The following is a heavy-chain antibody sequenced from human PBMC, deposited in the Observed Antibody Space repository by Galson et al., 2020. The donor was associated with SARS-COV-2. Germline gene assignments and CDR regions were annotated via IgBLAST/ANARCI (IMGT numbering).Heavy chain of an antibody. Sequence: ASVKVSCKASGYTFTSYGISWVRQAPGQGLEWMGWISAYNGNTNYAQKLQGRVTMTTDTSTSTAYMELRSLRSDDTAVYYCARGNEVLWFGELLYTDRYYFDYWGQGTLVTVSS. J-gene: IGHJ4*02. CDR2: ISAYNGNT. CDR1: GYTFTSYG. V-gene: IGHV1-18*01. CDR3: ARGNEVLWFGELLYTDRYYFDY. D-gene: IGHD3-10*01.